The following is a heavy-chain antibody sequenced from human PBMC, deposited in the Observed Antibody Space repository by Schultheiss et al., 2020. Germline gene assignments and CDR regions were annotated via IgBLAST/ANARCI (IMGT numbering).Heavy chain of an antibody. CDR2: IYSGGST. D-gene: IGHD3-22*01. J-gene: IGHJ5*02. Sequence: GGSLRLSCAASGFTVSSNYMSWVRQAPGKGLEWVSVIYSGGSTYYADSVRGRFTISRDNSKNTVYLQMNSLRAEDTAVYYCAREASSGYHGWFDPWGQGTLVTVSS. CDR3: AREASSGYHGWFDP. V-gene: IGHV3-66*01. CDR1: GFTVSSNY.